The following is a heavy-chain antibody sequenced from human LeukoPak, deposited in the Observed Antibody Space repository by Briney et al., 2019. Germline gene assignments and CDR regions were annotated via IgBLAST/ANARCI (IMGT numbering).Heavy chain of an antibody. CDR1: GYNFTSYW. J-gene: IGHJ4*02. D-gene: IGHD6-6*01. V-gene: IGHV5-51*01. CDR2: IYPGDSDT. CDR3: ARARAYSTSSAPKGFDY. Sequence: GESLKISCKGSGYNFTSYWIGWVRQMPGKGLEWMGIIYPGDSDTRYSPSFQGQVTISTDKSISTAYLQWSSPKASDTAIYYCARARAYSTSSAPKGFDYWGQGTLVTISS.